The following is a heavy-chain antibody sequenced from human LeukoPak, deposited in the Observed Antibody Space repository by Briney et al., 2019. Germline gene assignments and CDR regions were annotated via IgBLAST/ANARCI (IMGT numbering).Heavy chain of an antibody. Sequence: PGGSLRLSCAASGLTFSSYGMHWVRQAPGKGLEWVAFIRYDGSNKYYADSVKGRFTISRDNSKNTLYLQMNSLRAEDTAVYYCAKDYYDSSGYYYHPYWGQGTLVTVSS. CDR2: IRYDGSNK. D-gene: IGHD3-22*01. V-gene: IGHV3-30*02. CDR1: GLTFSSYG. CDR3: AKDYYDSSGYYYHPY. J-gene: IGHJ4*02.